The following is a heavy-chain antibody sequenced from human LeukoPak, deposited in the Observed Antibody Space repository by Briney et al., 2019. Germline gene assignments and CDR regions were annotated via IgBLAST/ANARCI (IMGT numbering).Heavy chain of an antibody. Sequence: PSETLSLTCTVSGGSISSSSYYWGWIRQPPGKGLEWIGSIYYSGSTYYNPSLKSRVTISIATSKNQFSLKLTSVTAADTAVYYCARDRDGSVYFDYWGQGTLVTVSS. J-gene: IGHJ4*02. CDR2: IYYSGST. CDR1: GGSISSSSYY. CDR3: ARDRDGSVYFDY. D-gene: IGHD2-15*01. V-gene: IGHV4-39*07.